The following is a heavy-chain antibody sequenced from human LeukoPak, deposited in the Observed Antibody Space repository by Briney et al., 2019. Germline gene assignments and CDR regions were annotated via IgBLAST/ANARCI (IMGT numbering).Heavy chain of an antibody. V-gene: IGHV3-21*01. D-gene: IGHD1-26*01. CDR1: GFTFSSYS. J-gene: IGHJ6*02. CDR3: ARAPSGSYYYGMDV. CDR2: ISSSSSYI. Sequence: GGSLRLSCAASGFTFSSYSVNWVRQAPGKGLEWVSSISSSSSYIYYADSVKGRFTISRDNAKNSLYLQMNSLRAEDTAVYYCARAPSGSYYYGMDVWGQGTTVTVSS.